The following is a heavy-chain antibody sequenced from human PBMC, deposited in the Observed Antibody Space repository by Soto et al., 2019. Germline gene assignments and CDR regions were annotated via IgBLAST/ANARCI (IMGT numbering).Heavy chain of an antibody. CDR2: IKEDGSEE. J-gene: IGHJ4*02. CDR1: GFTFNTYW. D-gene: IGHD3-3*01. Sequence: QLVESGGGLVQPGGSLRLSCATSGFTFNTYWMTWVRQAPGKGLEWVANIKEDGSEENYVDSVKGRFTISRDNGKNSLFLQMNRLRREASAVYYCVRSFSLDWLLFTLDYWGQGTLVSVSS. CDR3: VRSFSLDWLLFTLDY. V-gene: IGHV3-7*01.